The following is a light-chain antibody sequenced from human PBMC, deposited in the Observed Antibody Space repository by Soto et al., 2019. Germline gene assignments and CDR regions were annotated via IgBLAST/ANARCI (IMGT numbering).Light chain of an antibody. CDR3: QQSYTTPWT. J-gene: IGKJ1*01. Sequence: DIQMTQSPSSLSASVGDRVTISCRASQSISKSLSWYQQKPGKAPKLLIYAASSLQSGVPSRFSGSGSGTDFTLTISSLQPEDFATYSCQQSYTTPWTFGQGTKVEIK. CDR2: AAS. V-gene: IGKV1-39*01. CDR1: QSISKS.